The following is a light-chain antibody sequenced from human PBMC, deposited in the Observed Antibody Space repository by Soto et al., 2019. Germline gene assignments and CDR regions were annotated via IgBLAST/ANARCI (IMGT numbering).Light chain of an antibody. CDR3: QHYGGSFI. Sequence: EIVLTQSPGTLSLSPGEGATVSCRVSQSINSKSLVCYQLKFGQAPRLLNDNTSSRATAIPDRVSGSGAGTYFTLSSSRLEPEAFAVYYRQHYGGSFIFGPGTKVEFK. V-gene: IGKV3-20*01. CDR1: QSINSKS. J-gene: IGKJ3*01. CDR2: NTS.